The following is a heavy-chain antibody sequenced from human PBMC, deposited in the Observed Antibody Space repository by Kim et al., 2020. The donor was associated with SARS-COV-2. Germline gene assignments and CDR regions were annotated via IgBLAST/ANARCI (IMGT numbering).Heavy chain of an antibody. Sequence: SETLSLTCTVSGGSVSSGSYYWSWIRQPPGKGLEWIGYIYYSGSTNYNPSLRSRVTISVDTSKNQFSLKLSSVTAADTAVYYCARGRGVIVVVGAATPPSFDFWGQGTLVTVSS. D-gene: IGHD2-15*01. CDR2: IYYSGST. V-gene: IGHV4-61*01. J-gene: IGHJ4*02. CDR1: GGSVSSGSYY. CDR3: ARGRGVIVVVGAATPPSFDF.